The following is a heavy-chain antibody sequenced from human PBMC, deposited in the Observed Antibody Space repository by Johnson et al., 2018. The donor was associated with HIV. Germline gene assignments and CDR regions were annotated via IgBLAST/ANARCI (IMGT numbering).Heavy chain of an antibody. J-gene: IGHJ3*02. CDR2: ISYDGSNK. Sequence: QVQLVESGGGVVQPGRSLRLSCAASGFTFSNYGMHWVRQAPGKGLEWVAVISYDGSNKFYADSVKGRFTISRDNSKNTLYLQMNSLRAEDTAVYYCARGGWGDAFDIWGQGTMVTVSS. V-gene: IGHV3-30*19. CDR3: ARGGWGDAFDI. D-gene: IGHD3-16*01. CDR1: GFTFSNYG.